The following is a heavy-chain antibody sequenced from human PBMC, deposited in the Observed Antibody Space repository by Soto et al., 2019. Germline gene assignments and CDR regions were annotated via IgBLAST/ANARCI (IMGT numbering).Heavy chain of an antibody. J-gene: IGHJ4*02. CDR2: MKEDGSEK. D-gene: IGHD3-3*01. CDR3: ARGFYTDY. Sequence: GSLRLSCEASGFNFSRSWMSWVRQSPGKGLEWVANMKEDGSEKYYADSVRGRFTISRDNAKNSVHLQMNSLRVEDTAVYYCARGFYTDYWGQGALVTVSS. V-gene: IGHV3-7*01. CDR1: GFNFSRSW.